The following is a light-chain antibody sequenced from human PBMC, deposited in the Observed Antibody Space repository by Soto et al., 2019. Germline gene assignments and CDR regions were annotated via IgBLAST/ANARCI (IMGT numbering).Light chain of an antibody. CDR3: QQYNNGPALT. CDR1: QSVRSN. J-gene: IGKJ4*01. V-gene: IGKV3-15*01. Sequence: EIVMTQSPATLSVSPGERATLSCRASQSVRSNLAWYQQKPGQAPRLLIYGASTRATGIPARFSGSGSGTEFTLIVSSLQSEDFAVYYCQQYNNGPALTFGGGTKVEIK. CDR2: GAS.